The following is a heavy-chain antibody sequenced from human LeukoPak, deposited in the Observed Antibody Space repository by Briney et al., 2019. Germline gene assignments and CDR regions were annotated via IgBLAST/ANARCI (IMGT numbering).Heavy chain of an antibody. Sequence: SVKVSCKASGGTFSSYTISWVRQAPGQGLEWMGRIIPILGIANYAQKFQGRVTITADKSTSTAYMELSSLRSEDTAVYYCSRVGGNRNAMIDYWRQGSLVTVS. CDR1: GGTFSSYT. D-gene: IGHD1-14*01. V-gene: IGHV1-69*02. J-gene: IGHJ4*02. CDR3: SRVGGNRNAMIDY. CDR2: IIPILGIA.